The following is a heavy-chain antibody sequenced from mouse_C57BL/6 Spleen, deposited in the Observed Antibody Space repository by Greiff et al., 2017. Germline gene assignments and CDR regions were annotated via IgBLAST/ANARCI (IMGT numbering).Heavy chain of an antibody. V-gene: IGHV1-55*01. Sequence: QVQLQQPGAELVKPGASVKMSCKASGYTFTSYWITWVEQRPGQGLEWIGDIYPGSGSTNYNEKFKRKATLTVDTSSSTAYMQHSSLTSEDSAVYYCAREDYDYELFAYWGQGTLVTVSA. CDR1: GYTFTSYW. CDR2: IYPGSGST. CDR3: AREDYDYELFAY. J-gene: IGHJ3*01. D-gene: IGHD2-4*01.